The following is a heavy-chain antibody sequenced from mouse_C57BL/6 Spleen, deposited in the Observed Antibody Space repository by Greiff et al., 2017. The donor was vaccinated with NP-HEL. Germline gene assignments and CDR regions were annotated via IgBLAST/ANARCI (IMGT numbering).Heavy chain of an antibody. V-gene: IGHV1-26*01. J-gene: IGHJ2*01. CDR2: INPNNGGT. CDR3: ARGLYYANY. Sequence: VQLQQSGPELVKPGASVKISCKASGYTFTDYYMNWVKQSHGKSLEWIGDINPNNGGTSYNQKFKGKATLTVDKSSSTAYMELRSLTSEDSAVYYCARGLYYANYGGQGTTLTVSS. CDR1: GYTFTDYY. D-gene: IGHD1-1*01.